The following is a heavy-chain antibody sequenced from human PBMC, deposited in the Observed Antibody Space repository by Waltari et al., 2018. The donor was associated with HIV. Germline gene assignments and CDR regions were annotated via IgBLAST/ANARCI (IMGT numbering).Heavy chain of an antibody. J-gene: IGHJ4*02. D-gene: IGHD3-10*01. V-gene: IGHV4-38-2*01. CDR1: GYSISSGFY. CDR3: ARYGSGTSFEY. Sequence: QVQLQESGPGLVKPSETLSLTCAVSGYSISSGFYWAWIRQPPGEWLVWIGNVYPSGATTYNPSLESRVSISLDTSANKFSLKLTSVTAADTAVYYCARYGSGTSFEYWGQGARVTVSS. CDR2: VYPSGAT.